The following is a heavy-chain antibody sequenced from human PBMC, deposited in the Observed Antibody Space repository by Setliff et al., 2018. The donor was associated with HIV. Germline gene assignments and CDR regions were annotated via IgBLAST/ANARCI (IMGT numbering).Heavy chain of an antibody. Sequence: SETLSLTCSVSGGPITNGDHYWAWIRQSPGKGLEWIGYIYYTGDTYYSSSFESRVVISLDTSNNQFSLRVRSVTAADTALYFCARMSISASVYFDYWGQGTLVTVSS. CDR2: IYYTGDT. V-gene: IGHV4-30-4*08. CDR1: GGPITNGDHY. D-gene: IGHD2-2*01. CDR3: ARMSISASVYFDY. J-gene: IGHJ4*02.